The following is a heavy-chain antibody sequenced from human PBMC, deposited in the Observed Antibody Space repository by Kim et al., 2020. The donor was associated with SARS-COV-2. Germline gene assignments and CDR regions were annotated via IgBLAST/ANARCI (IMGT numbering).Heavy chain of an antibody. D-gene: IGHD2-21*02. CDR2: IIPILGIA. CDR1: GGTFSSYS. CDR3: ARDRWVVVVTAKLLITMIVVLGWV. V-gene: IGHV1-69*04. J-gene: IGHJ1*01. Sequence: SVKVSCKASGGTFSSYSISWVRQAPGQGLEWMGRIIPILGIANYAQKFQGRVTITADKSTSTAYMELSSLRSEDTAVYYCARDRWVVVVTAKLLITMIVVLGWVRGQGTLVTVSS.